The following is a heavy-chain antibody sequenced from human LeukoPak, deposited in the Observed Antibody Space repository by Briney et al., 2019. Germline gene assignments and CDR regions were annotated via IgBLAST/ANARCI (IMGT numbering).Heavy chain of an antibody. Sequence: ASVKVSCKASGYTFTNYGITWVRQAPGQGLEWMGWISAYNGDTNYAQRFQGRITMTTDTSTTTAYMELRSLRSDDTAVYYCARGDSGSYFDYWGQGTLVTVSS. CDR3: ARGDSGSYFDY. D-gene: IGHD1-26*01. J-gene: IGHJ4*02. CDR2: ISAYNGDT. CDR1: GYTFTNYG. V-gene: IGHV1-18*01.